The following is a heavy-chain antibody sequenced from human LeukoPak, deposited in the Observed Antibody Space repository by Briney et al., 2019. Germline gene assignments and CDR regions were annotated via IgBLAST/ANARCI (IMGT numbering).Heavy chain of an antibody. CDR1: GFTFSSYG. D-gene: IGHD3-10*01. Sequence: PGGSLRLSCAASGFTFSSYGMHWVRQAPGKGLEWVAFIRYDGSNKYYADSVKGRFTISRDNAKNSLYLQMNSLRAEDTAVYYCARALGVRGAFDYWGQGTLVTVSS. CDR3: ARALGVRGAFDY. V-gene: IGHV3-30*02. J-gene: IGHJ4*02. CDR2: IRYDGSNK.